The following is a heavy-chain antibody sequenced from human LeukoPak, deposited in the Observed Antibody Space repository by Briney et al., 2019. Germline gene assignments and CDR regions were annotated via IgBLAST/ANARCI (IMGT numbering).Heavy chain of an antibody. V-gene: IGHV4-31*11. D-gene: IGHD5-12*01. J-gene: IGHJ4*02. CDR2: IYYSGST. Sequence: PSETLSLTCAVYGGSFSGYYWSWIRQHPGKGLEWIGYIYYSGSTYYNPSLKSRVTISVDTSKNQFSLKLSSVTAADTAVYYCARLGYSGYGDFDYWGQGTLVTVSS. CDR3: ARLGYSGYGDFDY. CDR1: GGSFSGYY.